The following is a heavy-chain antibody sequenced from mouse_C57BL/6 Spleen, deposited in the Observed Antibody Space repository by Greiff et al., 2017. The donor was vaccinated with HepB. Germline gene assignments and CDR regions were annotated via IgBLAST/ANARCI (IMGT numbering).Heavy chain of an antibody. J-gene: IGHJ4*01. CDR1: GFTFSNYW. CDR3: TGLFITTVVAPYDYAMDY. V-gene: IGHV6-3*01. CDR2: IRLKSDNYAT. Sequence: EVMLVESGGGLVQPGGSMKLSCVASGFTFSNYWMNWVRQSPEKGLEWVAQIRLKSDNYATHYAESVKGRFTISRDDSKSSVYLQMNNLRAEDTGIYYCTGLFITTVVAPYDYAMDYWGQGTSVTVSS. D-gene: IGHD1-1*01.